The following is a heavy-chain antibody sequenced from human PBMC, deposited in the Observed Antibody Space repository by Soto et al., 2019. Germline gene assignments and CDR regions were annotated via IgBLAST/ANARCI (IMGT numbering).Heavy chain of an antibody. J-gene: IGHJ6*04. CDR1: GFTFSNYW. Sequence: EVQLVESGGGLLQPGGSLTLSCTASGFTFSNYWMHWVRQAPGKGLVWVSRTKSDGSGTSYTDSVKGRFTISRDNAYNTVYLQRINLRAEETFVYNCARGGFDYGPAREDVWCKGTRVIVSS. V-gene: IGHV3-74*01. CDR2: TKSDGSGT. CDR3: ARGGFDYGPAREDV. D-gene: IGHD3-10*01.